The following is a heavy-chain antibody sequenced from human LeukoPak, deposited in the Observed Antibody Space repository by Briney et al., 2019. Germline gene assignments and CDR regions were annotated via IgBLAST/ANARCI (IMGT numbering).Heavy chain of an antibody. CDR1: GFTFSSYA. CDR3: ATPLIVGAAQEGGY. V-gene: IGHV3-48*04. CDR2: ISSSSTI. D-gene: IGHD1-26*01. J-gene: IGHJ4*02. Sequence: PGGSLRLSCAASGFTFSSYAMSWVRQAPGKGLEWVSYISSSSTIYYADSVKGRFTISRDNAKNSLYLQMNSLRAEDTAVYYCATPLIVGAAQEGGYWGQGTLVTVSS.